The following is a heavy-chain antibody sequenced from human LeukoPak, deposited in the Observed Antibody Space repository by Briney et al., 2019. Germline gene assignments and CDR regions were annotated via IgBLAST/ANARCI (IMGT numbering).Heavy chain of an antibody. CDR2: IYSGGST. J-gene: IGHJ4*02. Sequence: GGSLRLSCAASGFTASTNYMSWVGQAPGPGLRWVSVIYSGGSTYYADSVKGRFTISIDNSKNTLYLQMNSLRAEDTAVYYCARGKWLFFDYWGQGTLVTVSS. D-gene: IGHD3-22*01. CDR1: GFTASTNY. CDR3: ARGKWLFFDY. V-gene: IGHV3-53*01.